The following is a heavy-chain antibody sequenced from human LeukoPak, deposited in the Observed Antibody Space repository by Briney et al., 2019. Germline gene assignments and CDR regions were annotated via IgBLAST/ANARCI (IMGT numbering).Heavy chain of an antibody. V-gene: IGHV3-30*03. Sequence: GWSLRLSCAASGFTFSSYGMHWVRQAPGKGLEWVAVISYDGSNKYYADSVKGRFTISRDNSKNTLYLQMNSLRAEDTAVYYCATVRGASYWGQGTLVTVSS. D-gene: IGHD3-10*01. CDR2: ISYDGSNK. CDR3: ATVRGASY. CDR1: GFTFSSYG. J-gene: IGHJ4*02.